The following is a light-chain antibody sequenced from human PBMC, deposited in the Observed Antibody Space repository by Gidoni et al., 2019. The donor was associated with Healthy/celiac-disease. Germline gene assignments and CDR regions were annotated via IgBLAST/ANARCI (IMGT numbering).Light chain of an antibody. V-gene: IGLV2-14*03. J-gene: IGLJ1*01. CDR3: SSYTSSSTLGYV. Sequence: QSALTQPASVSGSPGPSLTISCTGTSSDVGGYNYVSWYQQHPGKAPKLMIYDVSNRPSGVSNRFSGSKSGNTASLTISGLQAEDEADYYCSSYTSSSTLGYVFGTGTKVTVL. CDR1: SSDVGGYNY. CDR2: DVS.